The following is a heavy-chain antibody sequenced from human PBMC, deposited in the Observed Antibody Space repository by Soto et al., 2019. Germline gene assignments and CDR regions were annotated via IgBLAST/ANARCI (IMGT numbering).Heavy chain of an antibody. CDR3: TTAEYYDSSGYLK. CDR1: GFTFSNAW. CDR2: IKSKTDGGTT. Sequence: EVQLVESGGGLLEPGGSLRLSCAASGFTFSNAWMNWVRQASGKGLVWVGRIKSKTDGGTTDYAAPVKGRFTISRDDSKNTLYLQMNSLKTEVTAVYYCTTAEYYDSSGYLKWGQGTLVTVSS. D-gene: IGHD3-22*01. J-gene: IGHJ4*02. V-gene: IGHV3-15*07.